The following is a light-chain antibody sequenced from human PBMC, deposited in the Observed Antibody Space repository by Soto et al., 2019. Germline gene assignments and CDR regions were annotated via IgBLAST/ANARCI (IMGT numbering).Light chain of an antibody. J-gene: IGLJ3*02. CDR1: SSDVGGYNY. CDR3: CSYARSYTWV. CDR2: DVS. V-gene: IGLV2-11*01. Sequence: QYALTQPRSVSGSPGQSVTISCTGTSSDVGGYNYVSWYQQHPGKAPKLMIYDVSKRPSGVPDRFSGSKSGNTASLTISGLEAEDEADYYCCSYARSYTWVFGRGTKITVL.